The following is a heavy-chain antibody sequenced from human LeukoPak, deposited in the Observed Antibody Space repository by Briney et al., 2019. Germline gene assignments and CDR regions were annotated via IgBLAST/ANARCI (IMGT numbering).Heavy chain of an antibody. CDR2: IYYSGST. J-gene: IGHJ5*02. Sequence: SETLSLTCTVSGGSISSGGYYWNWIRQHPGKGLEWIGYIYYSGSTYYNPSLKSRVTISVDTSKNQFSLKLSSVTAADTAVYYCARVSLVLGAYNWFDPWGQGTLVTVSS. CDR3: ARVSLVLGAYNWFDP. D-gene: IGHD2/OR15-2a*01. CDR1: GGSISSGGYY. V-gene: IGHV4-31*03.